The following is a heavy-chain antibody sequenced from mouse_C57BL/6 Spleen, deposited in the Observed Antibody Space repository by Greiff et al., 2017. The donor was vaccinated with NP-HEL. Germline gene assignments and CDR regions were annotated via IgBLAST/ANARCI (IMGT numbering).Heavy chain of an antibody. CDR1: GFNIKDYY. D-gene: IGHD1-1*01. J-gene: IGHJ2*01. Sequence: VQLQQSGAELVRPGASVKLSCTASGFNIKDYYMHWVKQRPEQGLEWIGRIDPEDGDTEYAPKFQGKATMTADTSSNTAYLQLSSLTSEDTAVYYCTFITTVVDPYYFDYWGQGTTLTVSS. CDR3: TFITTVVDPYYFDY. CDR2: IDPEDGDT. V-gene: IGHV14-1*01.